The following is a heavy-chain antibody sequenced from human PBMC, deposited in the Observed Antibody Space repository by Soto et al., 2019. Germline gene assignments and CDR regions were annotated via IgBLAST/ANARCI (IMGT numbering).Heavy chain of an antibody. J-gene: IGHJ6*02. Sequence: EVQLVESGGGLEKPGRSLRLSCTASGFTFGDYAMSWFRQAPGKGLEWVGFIRTKAYGGTTEYAASVKGRFTISRDDSKTIAYLQMNSLKTEDTAVYHCSRDYKGAVRGVVVGYYGMDVWGQGTTVTVSS. V-gene: IGHV3-49*05. D-gene: IGHD3-10*01. CDR3: SRDYKGAVRGVVVGYYGMDV. CDR1: GFTFGDYA. CDR2: IRTKAYGGTT.